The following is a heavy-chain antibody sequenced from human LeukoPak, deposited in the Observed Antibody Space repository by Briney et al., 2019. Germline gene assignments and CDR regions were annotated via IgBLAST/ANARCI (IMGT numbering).Heavy chain of an antibody. D-gene: IGHD1-20*01. V-gene: IGHV4-39*01. J-gene: IGHJ3*02. Sequence: LETLSLTCTVSGGSISSSSYYWGWIRQPPGKGLEWIGSIYYSGSTYYNPSLKSRVTISVDTSKNQFSLKLSSVTAADTAVYYCARQRYNWNDGAFDIWGQGTMVTVSS. CDR3: ARQRYNWNDGAFDI. CDR1: GGSISSSSYY. CDR2: IYYSGST.